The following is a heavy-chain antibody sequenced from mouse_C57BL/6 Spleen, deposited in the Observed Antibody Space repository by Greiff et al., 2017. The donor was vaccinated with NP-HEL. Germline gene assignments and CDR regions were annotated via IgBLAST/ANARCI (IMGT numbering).Heavy chain of an antibody. J-gene: IGHJ1*03. V-gene: IGHV1-55*01. CDR1: GYTFTSYW. Sequence: VQLQQPGAELVKPGASVKMSCKASGYTFTSYWITWVKQRPGQGLEWIGDIYPGSGSTNYNEKFKSKATLTVDTSSSTAYMQLSSLTSEDSAVYYCARIFTTVVAGDFDVWGTGTTVTVSS. CDR3: ARIFTTVVAGDFDV. D-gene: IGHD1-1*01. CDR2: IYPGSGST.